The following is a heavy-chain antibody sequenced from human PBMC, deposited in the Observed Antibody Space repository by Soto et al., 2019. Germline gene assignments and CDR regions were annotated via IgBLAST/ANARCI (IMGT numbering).Heavy chain of an antibody. CDR2: INHSGST. J-gene: IGHJ4*02. CDR1: GGSFSGYY. Sequence: QVQLQQWGAGLLKPSETLSLTCAVYGGSFSGYYWSWIRQPPGKGLEWIGEINHSGSTNYNPSLTSRVTISVDTSKNQFSLKLSSVTAADTAVYYCARVGGYSYGYEDYWGQGTLVTVSS. D-gene: IGHD5-18*01. V-gene: IGHV4-34*01. CDR3: ARVGGYSYGYEDY.